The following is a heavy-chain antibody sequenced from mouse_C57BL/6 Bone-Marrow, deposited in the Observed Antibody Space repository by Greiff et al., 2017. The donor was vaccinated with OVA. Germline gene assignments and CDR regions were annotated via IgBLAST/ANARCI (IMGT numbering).Heavy chain of an antibody. D-gene: IGHD1-1*01. Sequence: EVHLVESGEGLVKPGGSLKLSCAASGFTFSSYAMSWVRQTPEKRLEWVAYISSGGDYIYYADTVKGRFTISRDNARNTLYLQMSSLKSEDTAMYYCTRDYYGSRDYFDYWGQGTTLTVSS. J-gene: IGHJ2*01. CDR3: TRDYYGSRDYFDY. CDR1: GFTFSSYA. CDR2: ISSGGDYI. V-gene: IGHV5-9-1*02.